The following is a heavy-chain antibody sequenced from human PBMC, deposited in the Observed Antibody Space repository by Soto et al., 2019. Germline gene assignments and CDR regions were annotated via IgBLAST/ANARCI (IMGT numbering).Heavy chain of an antibody. CDR2: ISGSGGST. V-gene: IGHV3-23*01. CDR1: GFTFSNYA. CDR3: ASRTSGWYFDY. D-gene: IGHD6-19*01. Sequence: EVQLLESGGGLVQPGGSLRLSCTASGFTFSNYAMNWVRQAPGKGLEWVSVISGSGGSTYYADSVKGRFTISRDNSKNPLYLQMNSLRAEDTAVYYCASRTSGWYFDYWGQGTLVTVSS. J-gene: IGHJ4*02.